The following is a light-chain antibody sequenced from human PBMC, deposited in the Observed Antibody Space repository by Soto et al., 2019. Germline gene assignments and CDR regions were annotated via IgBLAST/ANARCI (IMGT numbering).Light chain of an antibody. V-gene: IGKV1-5*03. Sequence: DIQMTQSPPTLSASVGDRVTITCRASQSIAPWLAWYQQKPGKAPKLLIYKASTLERGVPSRFSGGGSGTEFTFTISNLQPDDFATYYCQQYNGYSTFGQGTRVEIK. J-gene: IGKJ1*01. CDR1: QSIAPW. CDR3: QQYNGYST. CDR2: KAS.